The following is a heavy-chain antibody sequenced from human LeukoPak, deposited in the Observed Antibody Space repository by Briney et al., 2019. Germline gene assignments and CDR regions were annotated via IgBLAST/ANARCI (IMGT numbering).Heavy chain of an antibody. D-gene: IGHD6-6*01. CDR2: IKQDGSEK. CDR1: GFTLSSYW. Sequence: GGSLRLSCAASGFTLSSYWMSWVRQAPGKGLEWVANIKQDGSEKYYVDSVKGRFTISRDNAKNSLYLQMNSLRAEDTAVYYCVEYSSSYYWGQGTLVTVPS. V-gene: IGHV3-7*01. J-gene: IGHJ4*02. CDR3: VEYSSSYY.